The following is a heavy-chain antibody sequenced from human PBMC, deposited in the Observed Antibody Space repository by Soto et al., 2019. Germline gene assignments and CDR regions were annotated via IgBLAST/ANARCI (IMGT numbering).Heavy chain of an antibody. CDR1: GGSISSSSYY. Sequence: QLQLQESGPGLVKPSETLSLTCTVSGGSISSSSYYWGWIRQPPGKGLEWIGSIYYSGSTYYNPSLKCRVTISVDTSKNQFSLKLSSVTAADTAVYYCARYEQWLLYGMDVWGQGTTVTVSS. D-gene: IGHD6-19*01. CDR3: ARYEQWLLYGMDV. J-gene: IGHJ6*02. CDR2: IYYSGST. V-gene: IGHV4-39*01.